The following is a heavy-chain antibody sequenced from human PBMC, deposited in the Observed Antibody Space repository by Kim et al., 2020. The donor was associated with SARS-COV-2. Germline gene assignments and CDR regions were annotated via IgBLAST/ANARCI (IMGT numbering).Heavy chain of an antibody. CDR3: ARPWGAQAGTLTGYSGWFDP. V-gene: IGHV4-39*01. D-gene: IGHD3-9*01. CDR1: GGSISSSSYY. Sequence: SETLSLTCTVSGGSISSSSYYWGWIRQPPGKGLEWIGSIYYSGSTYYNPSLKSRVTISVDTSKNQFSLKLSSVTAADTAVYYCARPWGAQAGTLTGYSGWFDPWGQGTLVTVSS. J-gene: IGHJ5*02. CDR2: IYYSGST.